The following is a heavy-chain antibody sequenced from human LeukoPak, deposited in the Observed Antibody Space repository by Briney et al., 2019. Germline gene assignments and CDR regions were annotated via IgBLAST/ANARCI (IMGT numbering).Heavy chain of an antibody. Sequence: GASVKVSCKASGYTFPSYFMHWVRQAPGQGLEWMGIINPTGGSTTYAQKFQGRVTMTRDTSTSTVYMELSSLRSEDTAVYYCARGAFYYDSSGYYLAASFDYWGQGTLVTVSS. CDR1: GYTFPSYF. V-gene: IGHV1-46*01. CDR2: INPTGGST. J-gene: IGHJ4*02. D-gene: IGHD3-22*01. CDR3: ARGAFYYDSSGYYLAASFDY.